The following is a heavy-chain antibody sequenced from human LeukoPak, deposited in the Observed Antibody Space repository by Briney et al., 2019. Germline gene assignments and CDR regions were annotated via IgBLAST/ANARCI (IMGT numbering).Heavy chain of an antibody. CDR1: EFAFSTYN. CDR2: ISTGSSTT. CDR3: ARVAAGYSVNYFDY. Sequence: GGSLRLSCAASEFAFSTYNMNWVRQAPGKGLEWVSYISTGSSTTYYADSVKGRFTISRDNVENSLYLQMNSLRDEDTAVYYCARVAAGYSVNYFDYWGQGTLVTASS. J-gene: IGHJ4*02. V-gene: IGHV3-48*02. D-gene: IGHD4-23*01.